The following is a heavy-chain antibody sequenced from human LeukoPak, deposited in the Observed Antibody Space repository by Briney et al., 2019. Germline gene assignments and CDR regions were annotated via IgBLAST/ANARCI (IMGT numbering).Heavy chain of an antibody. D-gene: IGHD3-22*01. V-gene: IGHV4-4*08. CDR2: IYRSGTT. J-gene: IGHJ4*02. Sequence: PSETLSLTCTVSGDSMNDHYWTWIRQPPGKGLEWIGHIYRSGTTNYNPSLKSRVTMSVDTSKNQFSLKLSSVTAADTAVYYCAGYYHDSSGYYRPDYWGQGTLVTVSS. CDR1: GDSMNDHY. CDR3: AGYYHDSSGYYRPDY.